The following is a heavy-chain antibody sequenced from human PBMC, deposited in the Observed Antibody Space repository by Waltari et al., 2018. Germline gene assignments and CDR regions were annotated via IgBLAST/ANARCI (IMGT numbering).Heavy chain of an antibody. Sequence: EVQLVESGGGLVQPGGSLRLSCAVAGFSVSNNYMSWVRQAPGKGLAWVSIIYSGGSTYYADSVKGRFTSSRHSSKNTLYLQMNSLTVEDTAVYYCARQMTTASTWQTDWGQGTLITVSS. CDR2: IYSGGST. CDR1: GFSVSNNY. CDR3: ARQMTTASTWQTD. V-gene: IGHV3-53*04. J-gene: IGHJ4*02. D-gene: IGHD4-17*01.